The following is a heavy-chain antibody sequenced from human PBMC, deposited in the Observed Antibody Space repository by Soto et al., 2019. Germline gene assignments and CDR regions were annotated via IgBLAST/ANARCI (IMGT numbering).Heavy chain of an antibody. V-gene: IGHV4-59*01. CDR2: IYYSGST. CDR1: GGSISSYY. J-gene: IGHJ5*02. CDR3: ARERSHYYDSSGYYERADWFDP. D-gene: IGHD3-22*01. Sequence: SETLSLTCTVSGGSISSYYWSWIRQPPGKGLEWIGYIYYSGSTNYNPSLKSRVTISVDTSKNQFSLKLSSVTAADTAVYYCARERSHYYDSSGYYERADWFDPWGQGTLVTVS.